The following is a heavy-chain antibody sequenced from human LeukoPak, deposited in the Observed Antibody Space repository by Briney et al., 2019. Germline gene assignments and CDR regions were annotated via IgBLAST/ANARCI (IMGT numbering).Heavy chain of an antibody. CDR3: AGHESARDWFDP. Sequence: SETLSLTCTVSGGSISSYYWSWIRQPPGKRLEWIGHIYYSGSTNYNPSLKSRVTISVDTSKNQFSLKLSSVTAADTAVYYCAGHESARDWFDPWGQGTLVTVSS. CDR2: IYYSGST. V-gene: IGHV4-59*08. CDR1: GGSISSYY. J-gene: IGHJ5*02.